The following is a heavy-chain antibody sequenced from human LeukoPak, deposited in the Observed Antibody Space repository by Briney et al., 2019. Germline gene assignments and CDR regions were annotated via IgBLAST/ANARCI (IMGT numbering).Heavy chain of an antibody. CDR1: GGSFSGYY. CDR3: ARGYCSSTSCRYYYYYMGV. V-gene: IGHV4-34*01. D-gene: IGHD2-2*01. J-gene: IGHJ6*03. Sequence: SETLSLTCAVYGGSFSGYYWSWIRQPPGKGLEWIREINHSGSTNYNPSLKSRVTISVDTSKNQFSLKLSSVTAADTAVYYCARGYCSSTSCRYYYYYMGVWGKGTTVTISS. CDR2: INHSGST.